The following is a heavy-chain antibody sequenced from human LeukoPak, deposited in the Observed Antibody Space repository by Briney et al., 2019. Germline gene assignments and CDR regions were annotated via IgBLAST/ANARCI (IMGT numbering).Heavy chain of an antibody. CDR3: ARDRPIFGVVPSYYYGMDV. CDR1: GYTFTSYG. J-gene: IGHJ6*02. Sequence: GASVKVSCKASGYTFTSYGISWVRQAPGQGLEWMGWISAYNGNTNYAQKLQGRVTMTTDTSTSTAYMELRSLRSDDTAVYYCARDRPIFGVVPSYYYGMDVWGQGTTVTVSS. CDR2: ISAYNGNT. D-gene: IGHD3-3*01. V-gene: IGHV1-18*01.